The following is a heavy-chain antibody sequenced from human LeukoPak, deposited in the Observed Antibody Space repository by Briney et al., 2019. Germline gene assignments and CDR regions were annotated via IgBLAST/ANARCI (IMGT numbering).Heavy chain of an antibody. J-gene: IGHJ4*02. Sequence: PGGSLRLSCAASGFTVSTNYMSWVRQAPGKGLEWVSVIYSGGSTYYADSVKGRFTISRHNSENTLYLQMNSLRAEDTAVYYCAKGSSGSFPFWGQGTLVTVSS. V-gene: IGHV3-53*01. D-gene: IGHD1-26*01. CDR3: AKGSSGSFPF. CDR1: GFTVSTNY. CDR2: IYSGGST.